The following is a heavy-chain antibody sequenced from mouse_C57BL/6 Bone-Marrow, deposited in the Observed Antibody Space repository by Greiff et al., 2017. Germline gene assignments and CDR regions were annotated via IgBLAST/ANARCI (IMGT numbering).Heavy chain of an antibody. CDR3: ARSCTYAIDY. V-gene: IGHV1-63*01. Sequence: VKLVESGAELVRPGTSVKMSCKASGYTFTNYWIGWAKQRPGHGLEWIGDIYPGGGYTNYNEKFKGKATLTADKSSSTAYMQFSSLTSEDSAVYCCARSCTYAIDYWGQGTSVTVSS. CDR2: IYPGGGYT. CDR1: GYTFTNYW. J-gene: IGHJ4*01.